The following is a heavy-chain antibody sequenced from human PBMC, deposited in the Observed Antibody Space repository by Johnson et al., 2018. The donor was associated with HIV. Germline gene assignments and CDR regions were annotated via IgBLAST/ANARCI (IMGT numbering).Heavy chain of an antibody. CDR3: AREGVSGSYYDAFDL. J-gene: IGHJ3*01. Sequence: EEQLVESGGGVVQPGGSLRLSCAASGFTVIGNYMSWVRQAPGKGLEWVSVIYSGGSTYYADSVKGRFTISRDNSKNTLFLQMDSLRADDTAVYYCAREGVSGSYYDAFDLWGQGTMVTVSS. V-gene: IGHV3-66*02. CDR1: GFTVIGNY. CDR2: IYSGGST. D-gene: IGHD1-26*01.